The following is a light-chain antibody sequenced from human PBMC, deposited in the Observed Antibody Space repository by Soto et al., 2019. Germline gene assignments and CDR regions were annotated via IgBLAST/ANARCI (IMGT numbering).Light chain of an antibody. Sequence: QSVLTQPASVSGSPGQSITISCTGTSSDVGGYNYVSWYQQHPGKAPKLMIYDVSNRSSGVSNRFSGSKSGNTASLTISGLQAEDEADYYCSSYTISSTPLVFGTGTKVTVL. CDR2: DVS. V-gene: IGLV2-14*01. J-gene: IGLJ1*01. CDR3: SSYTISSTPLV. CDR1: SSDVGGYNY.